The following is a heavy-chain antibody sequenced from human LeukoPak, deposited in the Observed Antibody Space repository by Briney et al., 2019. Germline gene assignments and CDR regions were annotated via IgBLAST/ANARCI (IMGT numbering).Heavy chain of an antibody. J-gene: IGHJ4*02. CDR1: GGSISSYY. CDR3: VFRGYRRTFDY. Sequence: PSETLSLTCSVSGGSISSYYWSWIRQPAGEGLEWIGRIYPSGSTNYNPSLNSRVTMSVDTSQNQFSLKLSSVTAADTAVYYCVFRGYRRTFDYWGQGTLVTVSS. V-gene: IGHV4-4*07. D-gene: IGHD6-13*01. CDR2: IYPSGST.